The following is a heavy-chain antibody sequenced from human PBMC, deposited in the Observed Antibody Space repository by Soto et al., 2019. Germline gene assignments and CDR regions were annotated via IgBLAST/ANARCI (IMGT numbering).Heavy chain of an antibody. Sequence: TLSLTCTVSGDSVTSGDYYWSWIRQHPGKGLEWIGYIYYTGSTYYNPSLQTRVTISVDTSKNQFSLKLSSVTAADTAVYYCARGSFSSSSSWFDPWGQGTLVTVSS. D-gene: IGHD6-6*01. V-gene: IGHV4-31*03. CDR1: GDSVTSGDYY. J-gene: IGHJ5*02. CDR2: IYYTGST. CDR3: ARGSFSSSSSWFDP.